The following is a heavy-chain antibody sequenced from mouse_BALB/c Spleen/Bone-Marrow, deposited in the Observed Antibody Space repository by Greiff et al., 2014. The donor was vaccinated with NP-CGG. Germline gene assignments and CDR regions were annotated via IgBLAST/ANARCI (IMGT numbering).Heavy chain of an antibody. Sequence: VKLQESGAELARPGASVKLSCKASGYTFTDYYINWMKQRTGQGLEWIGEIYPGSDNTYYNEKFKGKATLTADKSSSTTYMQLSSLTSEDSAVYFCARTTTATSYWGQGTLVTVSA. V-gene: IGHV1-77*01. CDR2: IYPGSDNT. CDR1: GYTFTDYY. J-gene: IGHJ3*01. CDR3: ARTTTATSY. D-gene: IGHD1-2*01.